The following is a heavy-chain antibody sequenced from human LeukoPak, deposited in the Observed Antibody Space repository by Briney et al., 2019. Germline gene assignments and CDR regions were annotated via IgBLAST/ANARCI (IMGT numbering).Heavy chain of an antibody. CDR2: INWSGDTR. Sequence: PGGSLRPSCAASGFTFDDYGMSWVRQVPGKGLEWVSGINWSGDTRDYADSVKGRSTISRDNAEKSLYLQMDSLRVEDTALYYCARVGYSGNSAHLDYWGQGTLVTVSS. CDR3: ARVGYSGNSAHLDY. V-gene: IGHV3-20*04. D-gene: IGHD1-26*01. J-gene: IGHJ4*02. CDR1: GFTFDDYG.